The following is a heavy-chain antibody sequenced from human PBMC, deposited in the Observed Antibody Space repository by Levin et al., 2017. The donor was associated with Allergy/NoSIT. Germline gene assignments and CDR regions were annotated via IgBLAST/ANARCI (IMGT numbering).Heavy chain of an antibody. CDR3: ARVAGYSYGYYVDY. CDR2: IYLSGST. V-gene: IGHV4-30-2*01. D-gene: IGHD5-18*01. Sequence: HSQTLSLTCAVSGGSISSGGYSWSWIRQPPGKGLEWIGNIYLSGSTNDNPSLKSRVTMSVDRSKNQFSLKLSYVTAADTAVYDCARVAGYSYGYYVDYWGPGTLVTVSS. CDR1: GGSISSGGYS. J-gene: IGHJ4*02.